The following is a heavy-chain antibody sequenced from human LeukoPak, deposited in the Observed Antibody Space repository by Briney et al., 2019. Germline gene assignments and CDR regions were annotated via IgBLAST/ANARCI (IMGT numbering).Heavy chain of an antibody. CDR2: IYWNDEK. D-gene: IGHD4-17*01. J-gene: IGHJ4*02. V-gene: IGHV2-5*01. CDR1: GFSLTTSRVG. Sequence: SGPTLVKPTQTLTLTCTFSGFSLTTSRVGVGWIRQPPGKALEWLAVIYWNDEKRYSPSLKSRLTITKDTSKNQVVLTMTNMEPVDTATYSCAHSAVITTVTTLLTPFDYWGQGTLVTVSS. CDR3: AHSAVITTVTTLLTPFDY.